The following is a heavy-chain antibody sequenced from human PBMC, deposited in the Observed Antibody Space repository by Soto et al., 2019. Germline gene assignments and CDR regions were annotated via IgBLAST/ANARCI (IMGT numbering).Heavy chain of an antibody. CDR2: IAYDGSNE. Sequence: SLRLSFAASRVAFSRHGMRWVLPPPFNWLEFVAAIAYDGSNEFYGDSVKGRFTVSRDNSKNTLYLQMNSLRAEDTAVYYCARDLSVTKAILGICDYWGQGTLVTVSS. J-gene: IGHJ4*02. V-gene: IGHV3-33*01. D-gene: IGHD4-17*01. CDR3: ARDLSVTKAILGICDY. CDR1: RVAFSRHG.